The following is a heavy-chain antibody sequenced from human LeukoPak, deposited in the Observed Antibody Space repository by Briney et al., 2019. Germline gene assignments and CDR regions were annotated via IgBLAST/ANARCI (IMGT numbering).Heavy chain of an antibody. CDR2: IYTSGST. Sequence: SETLSLTCTVSGGSISSGSYYWSWIRQPAGKGLEWIGRIYTSGSTNYNPPLKSRVTISVDTSKNQFSLKLSSVTAADTAVYYCAREPARWSSTTRFDYWGQGTLVTVSS. CDR1: GGSISSGSYY. CDR3: AREPARWSSTTRFDY. J-gene: IGHJ4*02. V-gene: IGHV4-61*02. D-gene: IGHD6-6*01.